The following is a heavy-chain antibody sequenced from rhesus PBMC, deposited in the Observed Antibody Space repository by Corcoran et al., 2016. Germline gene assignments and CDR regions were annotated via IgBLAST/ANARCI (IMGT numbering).Heavy chain of an antibody. Sequence: QVQLQKSGPGLVKPSETLSLTCAVSGGSLRSNYWSCIRQPPGKGLEVIWYIYVSSGSTYYNLSLKSRVTSSTHTSKNQFSLKRSSVTAADTALYYCASLGWKSWGQGVLVTVSS. V-gene: IGHV4-160*01. CDR3: ASLGWKS. CDR1: GGSLRSNY. CDR2: IYVSSGST. J-gene: IGHJ4*01. D-gene: IGHD1-1*01.